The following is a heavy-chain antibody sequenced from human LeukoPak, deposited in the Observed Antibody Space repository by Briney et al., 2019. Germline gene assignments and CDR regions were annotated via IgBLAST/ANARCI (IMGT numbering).Heavy chain of an antibody. V-gene: IGHV3-11*01. J-gene: IGHJ5*02. CDR1: GFTFSDYY. CDR2: ISSSGSTK. D-gene: IGHD3-10*01. Sequence: GGSLRLSCAASGFTFSDYYMSWIRQAPGKGLEWVSYISSSGSTKYYADSVKGRFTISRDNAKNSLYLQMNSLRAEDTAVYYCARVTPYYYGSGPEGWFDPWGQGTLVTVSS. CDR3: ARVTPYYYGSGPEGWFDP.